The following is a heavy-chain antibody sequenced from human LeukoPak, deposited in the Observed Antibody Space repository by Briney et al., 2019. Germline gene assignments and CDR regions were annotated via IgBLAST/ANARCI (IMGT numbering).Heavy chain of an antibody. Sequence: ASVKVSCKVSGYTFTELSMHWVRQAPGKGLEWMGGFDPEDGETIYAQKFQGRVTMTEDTSTDTAYMELSSLRSEDTAAYYCATDFYGDTYWYFDLWGRGTLVTVSS. D-gene: IGHD4-17*01. CDR1: GYTFTELS. CDR3: ATDFYGDTYWYFDL. V-gene: IGHV1-24*01. J-gene: IGHJ2*01. CDR2: FDPEDGET.